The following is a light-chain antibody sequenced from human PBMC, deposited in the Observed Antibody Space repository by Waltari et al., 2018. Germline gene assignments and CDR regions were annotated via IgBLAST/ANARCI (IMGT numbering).Light chain of an antibody. CDR1: QSVSRT. J-gene: IGKJ1*01. Sequence: EIVLTQSPGTLSLSPGERATLSCRASQSVSRTLAWYQQKPGPAPSLLIYAASTRAPGIPDRFSGSGSGTDFSLTISRLEPEDFAVYYCQHYVRLPATFGQGTKVEIK. CDR3: QHYVRLPAT. CDR2: AAS. V-gene: IGKV3-20*01.